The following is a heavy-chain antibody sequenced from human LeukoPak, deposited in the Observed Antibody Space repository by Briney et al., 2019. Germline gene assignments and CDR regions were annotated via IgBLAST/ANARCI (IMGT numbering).Heavy chain of an antibody. J-gene: IGHJ4*02. Sequence: SETLSLTCTVSGGSISSSSYYWGWIPQPPGKGLEWFGSIYYSGSTYYNPSLKSRVTISVDTSKNQFSLKLSSVTAADTAVYYCARHIAVAGPIDYWGQGTLVTVSA. CDR1: GGSISSSSYY. V-gene: IGHV4-39*01. CDR2: IYYSGST. CDR3: ARHIAVAGPIDY. D-gene: IGHD6-19*01.